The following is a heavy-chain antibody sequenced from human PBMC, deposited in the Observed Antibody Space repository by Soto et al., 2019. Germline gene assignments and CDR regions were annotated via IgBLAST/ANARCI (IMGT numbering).Heavy chain of an antibody. CDR2: IYSSGTT. J-gene: IGHJ4*02. Sequence: PGGSLRLSCAASGFTVSSNYMSWVRQAPGRGLEWVSAIYSSGTTYYADSVKGRFTISRDSSKNTLDLQMNSLRVEDTAVYYCARVKVVVVRASFEYEYYFDYWGQGTLVTVSS. D-gene: IGHD2-15*01. CDR1: GFTVSSNY. CDR3: ARVKVVVVRASFEYEYYFDY. V-gene: IGHV3-53*01.